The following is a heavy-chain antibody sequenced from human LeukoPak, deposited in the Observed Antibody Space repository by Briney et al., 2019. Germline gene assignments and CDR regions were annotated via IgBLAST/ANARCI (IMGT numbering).Heavy chain of an antibody. D-gene: IGHD2-2*01. CDR3: AKALYCSSTSCFAFDI. CDR2: ISGSGGST. J-gene: IGHJ3*02. V-gene: IGHV3-23*01. Sequence: GGSLRLSCAASGFTFSSYAMSWVRQAPGKGLEWVSAISGSGGSTYYADSVKGRFTISRDNSKNTLYLQMNSLRAEDTAVYYCAKALYCSSTSCFAFDIWGQGTMVTVAS. CDR1: GFTFSSYA.